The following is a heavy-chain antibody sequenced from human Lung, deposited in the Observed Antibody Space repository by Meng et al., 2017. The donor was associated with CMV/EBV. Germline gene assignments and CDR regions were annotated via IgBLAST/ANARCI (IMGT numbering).Heavy chain of an antibody. J-gene: IGHJ4*02. CDR2: IYIGDTT. CDR1: GFTVRNTY. V-gene: IGHV3-53*01. D-gene: IGHD6-13*01. CDR3: ARGLAADGIFDS. Sequence: GESXKISCAASGFTVRNTYMNWVRRAPGKGLEWVLIIYIGDTTYYTDSVKDRFTITRGTSKNTLYLQMNSLRFEDTAVYYCARGLAADGIFDSWGQGTRVTVSS.